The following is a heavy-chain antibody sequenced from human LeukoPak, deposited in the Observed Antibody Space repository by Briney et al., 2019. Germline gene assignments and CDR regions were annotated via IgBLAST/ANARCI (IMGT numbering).Heavy chain of an antibody. CDR2: IYYSGIT. D-gene: IGHD4-23*01. CDR1: GGSISSDY. Sequence: PSETLSLTCTVSGGSISSDYWIWIRQPPGKGLEWIGYIYYSGITNYNPSLKSRVTISVDMSKKQFSLKLSSVTAADTAVYYCARATPTGGFDYWGQGTLVTVSS. V-gene: IGHV4-59*01. CDR3: ARATPTGGFDY. J-gene: IGHJ4*02.